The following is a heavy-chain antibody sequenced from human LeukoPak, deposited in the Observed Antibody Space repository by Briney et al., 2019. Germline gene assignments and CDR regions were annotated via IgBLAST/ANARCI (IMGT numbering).Heavy chain of an antibody. CDR3: AKDLNWNRHYYYYGMDV. CDR1: GFTFSSYA. V-gene: IGHV3-23*01. Sequence: GASLRLSCAASGFTFSSYAMSWVRQAPGKGLEWVSAISGSGGSTYYADSVKGRFTISRDNSKNTLYLQMNSLRAEDTAVYYCAKDLNWNRHYYYYGMDVWGQGTTVTVSS. D-gene: IGHD1-20*01. J-gene: IGHJ6*02. CDR2: ISGSGGST.